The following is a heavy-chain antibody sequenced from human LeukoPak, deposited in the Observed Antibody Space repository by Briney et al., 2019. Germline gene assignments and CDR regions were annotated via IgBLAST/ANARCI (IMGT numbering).Heavy chain of an antibody. D-gene: IGHD5-18*01. CDR1: GFTFSNYA. J-gene: IGHJ4*02. Sequence: PGGSLRLPCAASGFTFSNYATSWARQAPGKGLEWVSAISGSGGSTYYADSVKGRFTISRDNSKDTLYLQMNSLRAEDTAVYYCTKGTIWLPLDYWGQGTLVTVSS. V-gene: IGHV3-23*01. CDR2: ISGSGGST. CDR3: TKGTIWLPLDY.